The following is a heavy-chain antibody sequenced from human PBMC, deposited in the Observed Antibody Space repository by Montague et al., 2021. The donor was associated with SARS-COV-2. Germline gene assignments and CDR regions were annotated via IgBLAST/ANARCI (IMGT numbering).Heavy chain of an antibody. Sequence: SLRLSCTASGFTFSSHPMHWVRQAPGNGLGWVAVISFDGSSKYYXDSMKGRLTISRDTSKNTLFLQMNSLRVEDTAVYYCARGRQWLVLGQVDYWGQGTLSPSPQ. J-gene: IGHJ4*02. CDR3: ARGRQWLVLGQVDY. CDR1: GFTFSSHP. V-gene: IGHV3-30*04. D-gene: IGHD3-22*01. CDR2: ISFDGSSK.